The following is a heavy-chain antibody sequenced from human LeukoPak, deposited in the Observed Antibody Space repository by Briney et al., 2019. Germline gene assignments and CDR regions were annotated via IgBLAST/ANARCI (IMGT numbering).Heavy chain of an antibody. V-gene: IGHV1-8*03. CDR1: GYTLTSYD. J-gene: IGHJ4*02. CDR2: INPHSGNT. CDR3: ARESPDSSGRLLHHLTFDY. Sequence: ASVKVSCKASGYTLTSYDINWVRQATGQALEWMGWINPHSGNTGYAQKFQGRVTITRNTSISTAYMELSSLRSEDTAVYYCARESPDSSGRLLHHLTFDYWGQGTLVTVSS. D-gene: IGHD3-22*01.